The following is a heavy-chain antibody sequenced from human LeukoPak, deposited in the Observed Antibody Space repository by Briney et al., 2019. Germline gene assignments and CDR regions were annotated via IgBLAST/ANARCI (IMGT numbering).Heavy chain of an antibody. Sequence: SETLSLTCTVSGYSISSGYYWAWIRQPPGKGLEWIGYIYHRGSTNYNPSLKSRVTISVDTSKNQFSLKLSSVTAADTAVYYCARLETSSGSLSYFDYWGQGTLVTVSS. CDR2: IYHRGST. CDR3: ARLETSSGSLSYFDY. D-gene: IGHD6-19*01. CDR1: GYSISSGYY. V-gene: IGHV4-38-2*02. J-gene: IGHJ4*02.